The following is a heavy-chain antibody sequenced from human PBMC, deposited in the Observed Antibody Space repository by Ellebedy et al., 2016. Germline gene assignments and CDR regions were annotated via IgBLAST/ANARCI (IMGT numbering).Heavy chain of an antibody. CDR2: IIPILGIA. V-gene: IGHV1-69*04. D-gene: IGHD6-13*01. Sequence: ASVKVSCKASGGTFSSYAISWVRQAPGQGLEWMGRIIPILGIANYAQKFQGRVTITADKSTSTAYMELSSLRSEDTAVYYCARGRWLAAAGWRDYYGMDVWGQGTTVTVSS. J-gene: IGHJ6*02. CDR3: ARGRWLAAAGWRDYYGMDV. CDR1: GGTFSSYA.